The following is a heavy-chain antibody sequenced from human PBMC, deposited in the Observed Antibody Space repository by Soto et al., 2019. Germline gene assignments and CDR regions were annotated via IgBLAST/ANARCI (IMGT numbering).Heavy chain of an antibody. CDR1: GYTFTGYY. CDR3: ARDHYYDSSDYYYSGFDY. J-gene: IGHJ4*02. D-gene: IGHD3-22*01. Sequence: ASVKVSCKASGYTFTGYYMHWVRQAPGQGLEWMGWINPNSGGTNYAQKFQGWVTMTRDTSISTAYMELSRLRSDDTAVYYCARDHYYDSSDYYYSGFDYWGQGTLVTVSS. CDR2: INPNSGGT. V-gene: IGHV1-2*04.